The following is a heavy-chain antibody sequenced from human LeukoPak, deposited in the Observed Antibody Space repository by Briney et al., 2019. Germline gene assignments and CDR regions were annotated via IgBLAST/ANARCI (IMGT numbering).Heavy chain of an antibody. V-gene: IGHV3-30*18. J-gene: IGHJ4*02. CDR1: RFTFSSYG. CDR2: ISYDGSNK. Sequence: GGSLRLSCAASRFTFSSYGMHWVRQAPGKGLEWVAVISYDGSNKYYADSVKGRFTISRDNSKNTLYLQMNSLRAEDTAVYYCAKDQSDYWGQGTLVTVSS. CDR3: AKDQSDY.